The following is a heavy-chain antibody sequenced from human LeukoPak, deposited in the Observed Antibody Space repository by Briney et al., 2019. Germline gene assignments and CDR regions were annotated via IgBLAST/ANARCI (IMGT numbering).Heavy chain of an antibody. D-gene: IGHD6-6*01. CDR2: IYHSGDT. CDR3: ARHNFARPFDY. J-gene: IGHJ4*02. CDR1: GGSISSSY. Sequence: SETLSLTCTVSGGSISSSYWSWIRQPPGKGLEWIGYIYHSGDTNSNPSLKSRVTISMDTSKNQFSLKLGSVAAADTAVYYCARHNFARPFDYWGQGTLVTVSS. V-gene: IGHV4-59*08.